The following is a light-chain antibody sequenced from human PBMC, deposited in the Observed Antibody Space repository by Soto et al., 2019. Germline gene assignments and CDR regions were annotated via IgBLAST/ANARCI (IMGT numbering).Light chain of an antibody. J-gene: IGLJ1*01. V-gene: IGLV1-40*01. CDR1: SSNIGAGYD. Sequence: QSVLTQPPSVSGAPGQRVTISCTGSSSNIGAGYDVHWYQQLPGTAPKLLIYGNSNRRSGVPDRFSGSKSGTSASLAITGLQAEDEADDYCQSYDSSLSGYVFGTGNKVTVL. CDR3: QSYDSSLSGYV. CDR2: GNS.